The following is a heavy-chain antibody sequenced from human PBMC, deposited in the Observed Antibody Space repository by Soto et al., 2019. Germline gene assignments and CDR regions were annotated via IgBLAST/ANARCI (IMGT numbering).Heavy chain of an antibody. CDR2: ISYDGSNK. J-gene: IGHJ6*02. CDR3: AREKGVMVAATWDYYYYYGMDV. D-gene: IGHD2-15*01. CDR1: GFTFSSYA. V-gene: IGHV3-30-3*01. Sequence: QVQLVESGGGVVQPGRSLRLSCAASGFTFSSYAMHWVRQAPGKGLEWVAVISYDGSNKYYADSVKGRFTISRDNSKNTLYLQMNSLRAEDTAVYYCAREKGVMVAATWDYYYYYGMDVWGQGTTVTVSS.